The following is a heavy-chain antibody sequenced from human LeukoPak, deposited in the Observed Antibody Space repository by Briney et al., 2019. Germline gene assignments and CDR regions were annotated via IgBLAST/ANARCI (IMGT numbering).Heavy chain of an antibody. CDR2: IRSSSSYI. D-gene: IGHD3-16*02. V-gene: IGHV3-21*01. J-gene: IGHJ4*02. CDR1: GFTFSSYS. CDR3: ASAKTAGLGELSSPEPFDY. Sequence: PGGSLRLSCAASGFTFSSYSMNWVRQAPGKGLEWVSSIRSSSSYIYYADSVKGRFTISRDNAKNSLYLQMNSLRAADTAVYYCASAKTAGLGELSSPEPFDYWGQGTLVTVSS.